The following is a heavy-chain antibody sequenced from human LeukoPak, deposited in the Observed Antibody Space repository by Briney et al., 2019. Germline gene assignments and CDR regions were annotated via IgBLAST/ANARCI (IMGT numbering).Heavy chain of an antibody. CDR3: TTDRYDILTGYTLN. CDR1: GFTFSNAW. Sequence: GGSLRLSCAASGFTFSNAWMSWVRQAPGKGLEWVGRIKSKTDGGTTDYAAPVKGRLTISRDDSKNTLYLQMNSLKTEDTAVYYCTTDRYDILTGYTLNWGQGTLVTVSS. J-gene: IGHJ4*02. D-gene: IGHD3-9*01. CDR2: IKSKTDGGTT. V-gene: IGHV3-15*01.